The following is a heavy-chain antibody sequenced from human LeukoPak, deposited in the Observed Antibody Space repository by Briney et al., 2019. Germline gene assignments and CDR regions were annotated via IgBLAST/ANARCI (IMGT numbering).Heavy chain of an antibody. CDR2: INPNSGGT. CDR3: ARATYYYDSSGYSS. CDR1: GYTFTGCY. Sequence: ASVKVSCKASGYTFTGCYMHWVRQAPGQGLEWMGWINPNSGGTNYAQKFQGRVTMTRDTSISTAYMELSRLRSDDTAVYYCARATYYYDSSGYSSWGQGPLVTVSS. J-gene: IGHJ4*02. D-gene: IGHD3-22*01. V-gene: IGHV1-2*02.